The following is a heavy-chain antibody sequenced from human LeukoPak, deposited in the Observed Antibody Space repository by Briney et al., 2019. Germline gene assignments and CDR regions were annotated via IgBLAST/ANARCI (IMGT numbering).Heavy chain of an antibody. J-gene: IGHJ4*02. CDR3: ATGGGSVTTPFDY. CDR1: GYTLTELS. Sequence: ASVKVSCKVSGYTLTELSMHWVRQAPGKGLEWMGGFDPEDGETIYAQKFQGRVTMTEDTSTDTAYMELSSLRSEDTAVHYCATGGGSVTTPFDYWGQGTLVTVSS. CDR2: FDPEDGET. D-gene: IGHD4-11*01. V-gene: IGHV1-24*01.